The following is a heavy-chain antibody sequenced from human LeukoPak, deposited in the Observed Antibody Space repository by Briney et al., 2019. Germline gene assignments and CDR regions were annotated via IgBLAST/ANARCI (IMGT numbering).Heavy chain of an antibody. CDR1: GFTFSSYA. Sequence: GGSLRLSCAASGFTFSSYAMSWVRQAPGKGLEWVSAISGSGGSTYYADSVKGRFTISRDNAKNSLYLQMNSLRAEDTAVYYCARDRYYDFWSGYYRENYFDYWGQGTLVTVSS. CDR3: ARDRYYDFWSGYYRENYFDY. J-gene: IGHJ4*02. D-gene: IGHD3-3*01. CDR2: ISGSGGST. V-gene: IGHV3-23*01.